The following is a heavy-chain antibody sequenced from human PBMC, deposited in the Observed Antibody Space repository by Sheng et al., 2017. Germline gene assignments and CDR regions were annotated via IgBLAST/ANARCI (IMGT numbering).Heavy chain of an antibody. CDR1: GFTFSSFG. CDR3: AKDNYDSSGHRSDY. CDR2: IRYDGSNK. V-gene: IGHV3-30*02. D-gene: IGHD3-22*01. J-gene: IGHJ4*02. Sequence: QVQLVESGGGVVQPGGSLRLSCASSGFTFSSFGIHWVRQAPGKGLEWVAFIRYDGSNKYYTDSVKGRFTISRDNSKNTLFLQMNSLRAEDTAVYYCAKDNYDSSGHRSDYWGQGTLVTVSS.